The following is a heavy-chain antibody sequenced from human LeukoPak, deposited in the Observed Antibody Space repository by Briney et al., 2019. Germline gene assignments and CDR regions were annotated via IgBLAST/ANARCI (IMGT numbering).Heavy chain of an antibody. Sequence: NPGGSLRLSCAASGFTFSTYNMNWVRQAPGKGLEWVSSIGTSSSYIYYADSVKGRFTISRDNAKNSLYLQMNSLRAEDTAVYYCAREPFIEYSRSPTAGVWGKGTTVTVSS. D-gene: IGHD6-6*01. J-gene: IGHJ6*04. CDR1: GFTFSTYN. CDR3: AREPFIEYSRSPTAGV. V-gene: IGHV3-21*01. CDR2: IGTSSSYI.